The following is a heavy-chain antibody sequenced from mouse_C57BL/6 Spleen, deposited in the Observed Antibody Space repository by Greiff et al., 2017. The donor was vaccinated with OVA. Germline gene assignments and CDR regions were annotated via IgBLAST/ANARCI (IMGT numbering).Heavy chain of an antibody. CDR1: GFSLTSYG. V-gene: IGHV2-6*03. J-gene: IGHJ1*03. CDR2: IWSDGST. CDR3: ARAFYGSSFYWYFDV. D-gene: IGHD1-1*01. Sequence: VKVVESGPGLVAPSQSLSITCTVSGFSLTSYGVHWVRQPPGKGLEWLVVIWSDGSTTYNSALKSRLSISKDNSKSQVFLKMNSLQTDDTAMYYCARAFYGSSFYWYFDVWGTGTTVTVSS.